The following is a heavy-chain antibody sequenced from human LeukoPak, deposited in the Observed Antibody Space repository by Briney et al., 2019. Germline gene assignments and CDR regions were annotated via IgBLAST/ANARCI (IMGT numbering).Heavy chain of an antibody. Sequence: GGSLRLSCAASGFTFSSCGMSWVRQAPGKGLEWVSALSDSGGSTFYADSVKGRFTISRDNSKNTLYLQMNRLRAEDTAVYYCAKDGYDSPYYYMDVWGKGTTVTVSS. V-gene: IGHV3-23*01. CDR2: LSDSGGST. J-gene: IGHJ6*03. CDR3: AKDGYDSPYYYMDV. D-gene: IGHD5-12*01. CDR1: GFTFSSCG.